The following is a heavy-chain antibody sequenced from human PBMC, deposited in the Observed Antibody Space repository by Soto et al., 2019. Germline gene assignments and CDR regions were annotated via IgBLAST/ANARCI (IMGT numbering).Heavy chain of an antibody. CDR1: GGSISSSSYY. CDR3: AKDLKVVVAATPGWFDP. J-gene: IGHJ5*02. V-gene: IGHV4-39*02. Sequence: ETLSLTCTVSGGSISSSSYYWGWIRQPPGKGLEWIGSIYYSGSTYYNPSLKSRVTISVDTSKNQFSLKLSSVTAADTAVYYCAKDLKVVVAATPGWFDPWGQGTLVTVSS. D-gene: IGHD2-15*01. CDR2: IYYSGST.